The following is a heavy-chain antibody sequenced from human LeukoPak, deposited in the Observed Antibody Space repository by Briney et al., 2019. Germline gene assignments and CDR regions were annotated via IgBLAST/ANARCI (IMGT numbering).Heavy chain of an antibody. Sequence: ASVKVSCKASGYTFTSYDINWVRQATGQGLEWMGWMNPNSGNTGYAQKFQGRVTMTRNTSISTAYMELSSLRSEDTAVYYCARGQLRSLEWLFRPWRWFDPWGQGTLVTVSS. V-gene: IGHV1-8*01. D-gene: IGHD3-3*01. CDR2: MNPNSGNT. J-gene: IGHJ5*02. CDR1: GYTFTSYD. CDR3: ARGQLRSLEWLFRPWRWFDP.